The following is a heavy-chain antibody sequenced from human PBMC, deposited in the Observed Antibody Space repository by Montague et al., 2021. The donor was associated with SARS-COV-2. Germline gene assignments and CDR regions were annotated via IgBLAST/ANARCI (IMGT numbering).Heavy chain of an antibody. D-gene: IGHD3-10*01. CDR3: ARGGWGAPGTGRLFDY. J-gene: IGHJ4*02. V-gene: IGHV6-1*01. Sequence: YAISRDSVSSNSAAWNWIRQSPSRGLEWLGRTYYRSKWYNDYAVSVKSRITINPDTSKNQFSLQLNSVTPEDTAVYYCARGGWGAPGTGRLFDYWGQGTPVTVSS. CDR1: RDSVSSNSAA. CDR2: TYYRSKWYN.